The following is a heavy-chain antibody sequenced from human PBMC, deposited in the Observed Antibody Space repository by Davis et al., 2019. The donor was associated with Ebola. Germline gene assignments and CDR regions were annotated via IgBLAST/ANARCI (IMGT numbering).Heavy chain of an antibody. CDR2: IKEDGSEK. Sequence: GGSLRLSCAASGFTFSSYWMSWVRQAPGKGLGWVANIKEDGSEKHYVDSVKGRFTISRDNAKNSLFLQMNSLRAEDTALYYCASGDGRGSSYDMDVWGQGTTVTVSS. CDR3: ASGDGRGSSYDMDV. D-gene: IGHD5-12*01. CDR1: GFTFSSYW. J-gene: IGHJ6*02. V-gene: IGHV3-7*03.